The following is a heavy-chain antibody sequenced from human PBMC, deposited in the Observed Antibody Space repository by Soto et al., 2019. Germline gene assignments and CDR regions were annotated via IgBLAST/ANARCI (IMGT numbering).Heavy chain of an antibody. D-gene: IGHD3-9*01. Sequence: PSETLSLTCAVYGGSSSGYYWSWIRQPPGKGLEWIGEINHSGSTNYNPSLKSRVTISVDTSKNQFSLKLRSVTAADTAVYYCARGGPYYDILTGYYKWFDPWGQGTLVTVSS. J-gene: IGHJ5*02. V-gene: IGHV4-34*01. CDR2: INHSGST. CDR1: GGSSSGYY. CDR3: ARGGPYYDILTGYYKWFDP.